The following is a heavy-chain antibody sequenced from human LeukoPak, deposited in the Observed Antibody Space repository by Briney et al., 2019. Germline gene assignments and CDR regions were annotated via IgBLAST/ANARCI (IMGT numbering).Heavy chain of an antibody. D-gene: IGHD6-19*01. CDR1: GFTFRSDS. CDR3: ARDRYSPYSSGWDLFDY. V-gene: IGHV3-21*01. J-gene: IGHJ4*02. CDR2: ISSSSSYI. Sequence: GGSLRLSCAASGFTFRSDSMNWVRQAPGKGLEWVSSISSSSSYIYYADSVKGRFTISRDNAKNSLYLQMNSLRAEDTAVYYCARDRYSPYSSGWDLFDYWGQGTLVTVSS.